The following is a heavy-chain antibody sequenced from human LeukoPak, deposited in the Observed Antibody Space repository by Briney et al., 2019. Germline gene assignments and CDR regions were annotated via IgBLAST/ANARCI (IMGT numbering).Heavy chain of an antibody. V-gene: IGHV3-21*01. D-gene: IGHD3-22*01. CDR2: ISSSSSYI. Sequence: GGSLRLSCAASGFTFSSYSMNWVRQAPGKGLEWVSSISSSSSYIYYADSVKGRFTISRDNAKNSLYLQMNSLRAEDTAVYYCARDRSYYDSSGYSGHSDYWGQGTLVTVSS. J-gene: IGHJ4*02. CDR1: GFTFSSYS. CDR3: ARDRSYYDSSGYSGHSDY.